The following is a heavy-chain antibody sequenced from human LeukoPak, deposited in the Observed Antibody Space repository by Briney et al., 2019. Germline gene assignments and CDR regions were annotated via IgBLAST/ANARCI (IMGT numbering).Heavy chain of an antibody. CDR1: GFKFDDYA. Sequence: GGSLTPSSPASGFKFDDYAMHCVRQAPGNGLKWVSGISWNSGSIGYADSVKGRFTISRDNAKRSLYLQMNSLRPEDTALYYCTKGSGSGTWYYFYYWGQGTLVTVSS. CDR3: TKGSGSGTWYYFYY. D-gene: IGHD6-13*01. V-gene: IGHV3-9*01. J-gene: IGHJ4*02. CDR2: ISWNSGSI.